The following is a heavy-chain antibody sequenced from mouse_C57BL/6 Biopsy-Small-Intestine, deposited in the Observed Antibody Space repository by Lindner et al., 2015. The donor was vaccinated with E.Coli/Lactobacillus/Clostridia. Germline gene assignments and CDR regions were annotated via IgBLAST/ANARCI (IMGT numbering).Heavy chain of an antibody. J-gene: IGHJ4*01. CDR1: GYTFTSYT. CDR3: ARRNLLLHMDY. Sequence: VQLQESGAELARPGASVKMSCKASGYTFTSYTMHWVKQRPGQGLEWIGYINPSSGYTKYNQKFKDKATLTADKSSSTAYMQLSSPTSEDSAVYYCARRNLLLHMDYWGQGTSVTVSS. D-gene: IGHD6-1*01. V-gene: IGHV1-4*01. CDR2: INPSSGYT.